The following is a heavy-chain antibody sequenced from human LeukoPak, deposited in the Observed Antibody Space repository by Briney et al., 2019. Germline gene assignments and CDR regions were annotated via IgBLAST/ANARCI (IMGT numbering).Heavy chain of an antibody. D-gene: IGHD2-2*01. V-gene: IGHV3-21*01. CDR1: GFTFSSYT. J-gene: IGHJ4*02. CDR2: ISSSSGHT. Sequence: GGSLRLSCAASGFTFSSYTMNWVRQAPGKGLEWVSSISSSSGHTYYADSVKGRFTISRDNAKNSLFLHVNSLRAEDTAVYYCAREDIVVVLPAGIFDYWGQGTLVTVSS. CDR3: AREDIVVVLPAGIFDY.